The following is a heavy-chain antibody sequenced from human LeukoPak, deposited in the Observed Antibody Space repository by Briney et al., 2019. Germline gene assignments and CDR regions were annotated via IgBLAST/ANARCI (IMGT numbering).Heavy chain of an antibody. CDR1: GFTFNTYG. J-gene: IGHJ3*02. V-gene: IGHV3-30*02. CDR3: ARDPGYSASKDAFDI. Sequence: PGGSLRLSCAASGFTFNTYGMHWVRQAPGKGLKWVAFIRYDGGNKYYADSVKGRFTISRDNSKNTLYLQMNSLRAEDTAVYYCARDPGYSASKDAFDIWGQGTMVTVSS. CDR2: IRYDGGNK. D-gene: IGHD5-18*01.